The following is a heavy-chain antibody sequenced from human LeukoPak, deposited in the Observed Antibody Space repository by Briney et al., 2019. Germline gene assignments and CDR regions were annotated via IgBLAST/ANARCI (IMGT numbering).Heavy chain of an antibody. J-gene: IGHJ4*02. Sequence: GGSLRLSCAASGFTFSSYSMNWVRQAPGKGLEWVSSISSSSSYIYYADSVKGRFTISRDNAKNSLYLQMNSLRAEDTAVYYCARDADRYCSSTSCYGYAFDYWGQGTLVTVSS. CDR1: GFTFSSYS. V-gene: IGHV3-21*01. CDR3: ARDADRYCSSTSCYGYAFDY. CDR2: ISSSSSYI. D-gene: IGHD2-2*01.